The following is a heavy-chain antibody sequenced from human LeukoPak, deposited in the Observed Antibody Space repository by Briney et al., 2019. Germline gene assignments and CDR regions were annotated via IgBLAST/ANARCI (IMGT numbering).Heavy chain of an antibody. CDR1: GYTFTGYY. V-gene: IGHV1-2*02. CDR3: ARGILATILGWFDP. D-gene: IGHD5-12*01. CDR2: INPNSGGT. J-gene: IGHJ5*02. Sequence: ASVTVSCKASGYTFTGYYMHWVRQAPGQGLEWMGWINPNSGGTNYAQKFQGRVTMTRDTSISTAYMELSRLRSDDTAVYYCARGILATILGWFDPWGQGTLVTVSS.